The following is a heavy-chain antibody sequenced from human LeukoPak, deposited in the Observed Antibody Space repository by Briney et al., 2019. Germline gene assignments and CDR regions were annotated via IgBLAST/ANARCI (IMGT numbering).Heavy chain of an antibody. CDR2: ISAYNGNT. CDR1: GYTFTSYG. D-gene: IGHD3-10*01. CDR3: ARVFFGPQK. Sequence: GASVKVSCKASGYTFTSYGISWVRQAPGQGLEWMGWISAYNGNTNYAQKLQGRVTITRDTSASTAYMELSSLRSEDTAVYYCARVFFGPQKWGQGTLVTVSS. V-gene: IGHV1-18*01. J-gene: IGHJ4*02.